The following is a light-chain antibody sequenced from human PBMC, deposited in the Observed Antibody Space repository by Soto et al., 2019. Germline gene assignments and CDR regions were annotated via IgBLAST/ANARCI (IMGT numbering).Light chain of an antibody. V-gene: IGKV3-15*01. J-gene: IGKJ1*01. CDR3: QHYDNWPPWT. CDR1: QSVSSN. Sequence: EILMTQSPATLSVSPGEGATLSCRASQSVSSNLAWYQQKPGQAPRLLIYGASTRATGIPARFSGSGSGTEFTLPISSLQSEDFAVYYCQHYDNWPPWTFGQGTKVEIK. CDR2: GAS.